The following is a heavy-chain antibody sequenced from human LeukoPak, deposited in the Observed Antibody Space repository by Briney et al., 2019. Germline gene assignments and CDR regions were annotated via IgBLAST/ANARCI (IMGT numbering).Heavy chain of an antibody. CDR2: ISSDGSYK. V-gene: IGHV3-30-3*01. Sequence: GGSLRLSCTASGFTFSSYAMHWVRQAPGKGLEWVAVISSDGSYKYYADSVKGRFTISRDNSENTLYLQMNSLRAEDTAVFYCARDVLPRIVVVPADYWGQGTLVTVSS. J-gene: IGHJ4*02. CDR1: GFTFSSYA. CDR3: ARDVLPRIVVVPADY. D-gene: IGHD2-2*01.